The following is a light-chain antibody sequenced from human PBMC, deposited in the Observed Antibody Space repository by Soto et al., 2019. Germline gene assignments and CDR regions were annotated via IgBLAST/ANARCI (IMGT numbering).Light chain of an antibody. CDR3: QQTDSFPIT. J-gene: IGKJ5*01. CDR2: TAS. CDR1: QDIITW. V-gene: IGKV1-12*01. Sequence: DIQMTQSQSSVTASVGDRVTITCRASQDIITWLAWYQQKPGKAPNLLIYTASNLQSGVPSRFSGSGSGTHFTLTISSLQPEDFGTYYCQQTDSFPITFGQGTRLEIK.